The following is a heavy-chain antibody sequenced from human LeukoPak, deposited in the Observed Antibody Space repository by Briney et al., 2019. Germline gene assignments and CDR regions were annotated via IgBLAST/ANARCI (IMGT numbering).Heavy chain of an antibody. CDR3: ARGGWVPAAATDY. V-gene: IGHV1-46*03. CDR1: GYTFTSYY. J-gene: IGHJ4*02. Sequence: ASVKVSCKASGYTFTSYYMHWVRQAPGQGLEWMGIINPSGGNTIYAQKFQGRVTMTRDTSTSTVYMEVSSLRSEDTAVYYCARGGWVPAAATDYWGQGTLVPVSS. D-gene: IGHD6-13*01. CDR2: INPSGGNT.